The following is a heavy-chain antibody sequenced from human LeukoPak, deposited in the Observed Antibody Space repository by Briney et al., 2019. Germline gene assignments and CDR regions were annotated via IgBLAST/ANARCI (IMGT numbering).Heavy chain of an antibody. CDR2: IGTAGDT. Sequence: PGGSLRLSCAASGFTFSNYDMHWVRQATGKGLEWVSAIGTAGDTYYPGSVKGRFTISRENAKNSLYLQMNSLRAGDTAVYYCARERGGGHMDVWGKGTTVTISS. D-gene: IGHD2-15*01. CDR3: ARERGGGHMDV. CDR1: GFTFSNYD. J-gene: IGHJ6*03. V-gene: IGHV3-13*01.